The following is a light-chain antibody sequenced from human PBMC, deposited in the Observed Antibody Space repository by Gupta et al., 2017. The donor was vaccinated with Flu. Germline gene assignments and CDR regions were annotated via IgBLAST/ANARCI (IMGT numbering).Light chain of an antibody. Sequence: QVVLTQSPSASASQGASVKLTCTLSSGHSNYAIAWHQQQPEKGPRYLMKVNRDGSDSKGDGIPDRFSGSSSGAARYLTISSLQSEDESYYYCQTWGTGIRVFGGGTKLTVL. CDR3: QTWGTGIRV. CDR1: SGHSNYA. J-gene: IGLJ2*01. V-gene: IGLV4-69*02. CDR2: VNRDGSD.